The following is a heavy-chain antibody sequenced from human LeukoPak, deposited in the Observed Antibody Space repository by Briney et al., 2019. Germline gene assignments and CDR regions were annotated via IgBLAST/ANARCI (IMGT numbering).Heavy chain of an antibody. V-gene: IGHV3-48*04. Sequence: TGGSLRLSCAASGFTFSSYSMNWVRQAPGKGLEWVSYISSSSSTIYYADSVKGRFTISRDNAKNSLYLQMNSLRAEDTAVYYCARGLGILSWGQGTLVTVSS. CDR1: GFTFSSYS. J-gene: IGHJ5*02. CDR2: ISSSSSTI. CDR3: ARGLGILS. D-gene: IGHD3/OR15-3a*01.